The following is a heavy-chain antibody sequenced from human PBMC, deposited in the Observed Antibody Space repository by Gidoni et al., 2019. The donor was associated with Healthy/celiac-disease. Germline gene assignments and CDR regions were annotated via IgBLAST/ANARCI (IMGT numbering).Heavy chain of an antibody. CDR1: GGSISSYY. CDR3: ARDIAAAAYNWFDP. D-gene: IGHD6-13*01. V-gene: IGHV4-59*01. Sequence: QVQLQESGPGLVKPSETLSLTCTVSGGSISSYYWSWIRQPPGRGLEWIGYIYYNGGTNYNPSLKSRVTISVDTSKNQFSLKLSSVTAADTAVYYCARDIAAAAYNWFDPWGQGTLVTVSS. CDR2: IYYNGGT. J-gene: IGHJ5*02.